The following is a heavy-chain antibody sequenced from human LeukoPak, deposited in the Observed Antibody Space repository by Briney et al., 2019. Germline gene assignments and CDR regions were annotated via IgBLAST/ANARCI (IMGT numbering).Heavy chain of an antibody. V-gene: IGHV3-30-3*01. J-gene: IGHJ4*02. Sequence: PGGSLRLSCAASGFTFSSYAMPWVRQAPGKGLEWVAVISYDGSNKYYADSVKGRFTISRDNSKNTLYLQMGSLRAEDTAVYYCARDYYYDSSGYYAPLDYWGQGTLVTVSS. D-gene: IGHD3-22*01. CDR3: ARDYYYDSSGYYAPLDY. CDR1: GFTFSSYA. CDR2: ISYDGSNK.